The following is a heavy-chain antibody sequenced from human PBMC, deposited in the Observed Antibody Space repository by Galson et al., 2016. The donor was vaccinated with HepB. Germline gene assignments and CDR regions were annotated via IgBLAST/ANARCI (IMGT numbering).Heavy chain of an antibody. D-gene: IGHD2/OR15-2a*01. J-gene: IGHJ4*02. V-gene: IGHV4-61*01. CDR1: GGSVSSGKYY. CDR2: ISYSGNT. Sequence: SETLSLTCTVSGGSVSSGKYYWTWIRQPPGKALEWIAYISYSGNTNSNPSLKSRVTLSIDRSKSQFSLKLSSVTAADTALYYCARSSGNSEYHRIVWGQGTLVTVSS. CDR3: ARSSGNSEYHRIV.